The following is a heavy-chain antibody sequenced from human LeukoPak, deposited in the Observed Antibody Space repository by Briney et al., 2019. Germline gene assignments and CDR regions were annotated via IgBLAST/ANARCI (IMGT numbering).Heavy chain of an antibody. V-gene: IGHV3-48*04. CDR2: ISGSGGTT. CDR3: ARAVAGSGPDPYFDY. CDR1: GFTFSSYS. Sequence: GGSLRLSCAAPGFTFSSYSMNWVRQAPGKGLEWISYISGSGGTTYYADSVEGRLTVSRDNAENSLYLQMNSLRAEDTAVYYCARAVAGSGPDPYFDYWGQGTLVTVSS. J-gene: IGHJ4*02. D-gene: IGHD6-19*01.